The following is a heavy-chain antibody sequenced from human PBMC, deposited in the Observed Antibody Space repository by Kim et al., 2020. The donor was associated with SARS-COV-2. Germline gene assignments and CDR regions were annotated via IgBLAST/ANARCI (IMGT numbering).Heavy chain of an antibody. V-gene: IGHV1-18*01. Sequence: ASVKVSCKASGYTFTSYGISWVRQAPGQGLEWMGWISAYNGNTNYAQKLQGRVTMTTDTSTSTAYMELRSLRSDDTAVYYCARADYPFSGSYDAFDIWGQGTMVTVSS. CDR1: GYTFTSYG. CDR3: ARADYPFSGSYDAFDI. D-gene: IGHD1-26*01. CDR2: ISAYNGNT. J-gene: IGHJ3*02.